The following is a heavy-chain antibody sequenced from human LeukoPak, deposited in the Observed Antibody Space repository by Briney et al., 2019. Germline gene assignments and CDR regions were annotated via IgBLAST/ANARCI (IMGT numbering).Heavy chain of an antibody. CDR3: ARGGRGYSGYDQGFDY. J-gene: IGHJ4*02. D-gene: IGHD5-12*01. CDR2: IIPIFGTA. V-gene: IGHV1-69*05. CDR1: GYTFTSYG. Sequence: SVKVSCKASGYTFTSYGISWVRQAPGQGLEWMGGIIPIFGTANYAQKFQGRVTITTDESTSTAYMELSSLRSEDTAVYYCARGGRGYSGYDQGFDYWGQGTLVTVSS.